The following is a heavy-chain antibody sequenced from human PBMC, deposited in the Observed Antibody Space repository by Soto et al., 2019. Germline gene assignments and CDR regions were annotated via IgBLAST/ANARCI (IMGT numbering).Heavy chain of an antibody. CDR1: GFTFSHAW. Sequence: EVQLVESGGGLVKPGGSLRLSCGASGFTFSHAWMNWVRQAPGKGLEWVGRIKSTIDGGTSDYAAPVKGRFSISRDDSKDTLFLQMNSLKTEDTAVYFCATMGHCTNGVCSYYYYGMDVWGLGTTVTVSS. CDR3: ATMGHCTNGVCSYYYYGMDV. CDR2: IKSTIDGGTS. J-gene: IGHJ6*02. V-gene: IGHV3-15*07. D-gene: IGHD2-8*01.